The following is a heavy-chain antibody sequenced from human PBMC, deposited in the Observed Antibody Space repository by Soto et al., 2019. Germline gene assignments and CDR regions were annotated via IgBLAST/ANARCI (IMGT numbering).Heavy chain of an antibody. D-gene: IGHD5-12*01. CDR1: GYTFTSHG. V-gene: IGHV1-18*04. CDR3: ARITLKYSGDHYDNWFDP. CDR2: VSGYHGGT. Sequence: GASVKVSCKTSGYTFTSHGITWVRQAPGQGLEWMGWVSGYHGGTDYAQKFRDRVTMTIDKSTTTAYLEVTSLRSDDTAIYYCARITLKYSGDHYDNWFDPWGQGTLVTVSS. J-gene: IGHJ5*02.